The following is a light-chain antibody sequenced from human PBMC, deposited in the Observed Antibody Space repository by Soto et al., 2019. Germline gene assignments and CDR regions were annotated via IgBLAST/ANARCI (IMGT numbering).Light chain of an antibody. Sequence: DIQMTQSPSSLSASVGDRVTITCQASQDISNYLNWYQQKPGKAPKLLIYDASNLETEVPSRFSGIGSGTDFTLTISGEQPENNTADYCQHYDNLPYTFSQGIKLDIK. CDR1: QDISNY. J-gene: IGKJ2*01. CDR2: DAS. V-gene: IGKV1-33*01. CDR3: QHYDNLPYT.